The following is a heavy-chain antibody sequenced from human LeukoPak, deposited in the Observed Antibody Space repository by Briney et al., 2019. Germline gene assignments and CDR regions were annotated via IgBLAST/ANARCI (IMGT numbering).Heavy chain of an antibody. V-gene: IGHV3-11*01. D-gene: IGHD5-12*01. CDR1: GFTLIVYY. CDR3: ARESGWLLLVRN. CDR2: INSSGSTI. J-gene: IGHJ4*02. Sequence: GRSLRLSCAASGFTLIVYYMSWIRHAPGEGLEWVSYINSSGSTINYADSVKGRFTISRDKAKNSLYLQMNSLRAEDTAVYYCARESGWLLLVRNWGQGTLVTVSS.